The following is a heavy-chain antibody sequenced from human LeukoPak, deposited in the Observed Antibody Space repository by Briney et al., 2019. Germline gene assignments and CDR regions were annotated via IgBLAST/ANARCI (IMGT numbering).Heavy chain of an antibody. CDR3: ARDRRYSSSWYGLDYYYYHMDV. CDR2: IKQDGSEK. Sequence: PGGSLRLSCAASGFTFSSYWMSWVRQAPGKGLVWVANIKQDGSEKYYVDSVKGRFTISRDNANNSLYMQMNSLSADVTCVYYCARDRRYSSSWYGLDYYYYHMDVWGKGTTVTVSS. V-gene: IGHV3-7*01. CDR1: GFTFSSYW. J-gene: IGHJ6*03. D-gene: IGHD6-13*01.